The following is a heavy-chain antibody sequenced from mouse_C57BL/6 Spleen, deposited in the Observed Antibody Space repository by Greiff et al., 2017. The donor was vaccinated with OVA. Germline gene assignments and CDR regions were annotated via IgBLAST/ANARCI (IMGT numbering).Heavy chain of an antibody. Sequence: QVQLKESGPGLVAPSQCLSITCTVSGFSFTSYGVSWVRQPPGKGLEWLGVIWGDGSTNYHSAHISRLSISTDNTKSQVFLKLNSLQTDDTATYYCAKKGGFYDYNAMDYWGQGTSVTVSS. CDR1: GFSFTSYG. CDR3: AKKGGFYDYNAMDY. V-gene: IGHV2-3*01. D-gene: IGHD2-3*01. CDR2: IWGDGST. J-gene: IGHJ4*01.